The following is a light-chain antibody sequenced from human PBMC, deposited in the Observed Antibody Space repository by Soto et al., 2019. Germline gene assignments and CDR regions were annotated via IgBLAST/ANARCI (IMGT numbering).Light chain of an antibody. J-gene: IGLJ3*02. CDR1: SSDVGGYNY. CDR2: DVS. CDR3: CSYAGSYTWV. Sequence: SALTQPRSVSGSPGQSVTISCTGTSSDVGGYNYVSWYQQHPGKAPKLMIYDVSKQPSGVPDRFSGSKSGNTASLTISGLQAEDEADYYCCSYAGSYTWVFGGGTKVTVL. V-gene: IGLV2-11*01.